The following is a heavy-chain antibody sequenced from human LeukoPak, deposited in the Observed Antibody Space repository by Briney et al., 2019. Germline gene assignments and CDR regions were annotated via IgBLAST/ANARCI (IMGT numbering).Heavy chain of an antibody. CDR1: GFTFSSYA. V-gene: IGHV3-23*01. CDR2: ISGSGGST. J-gene: IGHJ5*02. CDR3: AKVGDYYYGSGSYYDWFDP. Sequence: PGGSLRLSCAASGFTFSSYAMSWVRQAPGKGLEWVSAISGSGGSTYYANSVKGRFTISRDNSKNTLYLQMNSLRAEDTAVYYCAKVGDYYYGSGSYYDWFDPWGQGTLVTVSS. D-gene: IGHD3-10*01.